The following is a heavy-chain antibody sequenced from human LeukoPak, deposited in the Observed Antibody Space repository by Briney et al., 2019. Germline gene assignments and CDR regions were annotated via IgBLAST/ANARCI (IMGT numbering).Heavy chain of an antibody. Sequence: GASVKVSCKASGYTFTSYDINWVRQATGQGFEWMGWMSSNSDNTGYAQKFQGRVTITADESTSTAYMELSSLRSEDTAVYYCARAYDFWSGYYTPNYGMDVWGQGTTVTVSS. CDR2: MSSNSDNT. J-gene: IGHJ6*02. CDR1: GYTFTSYD. CDR3: ARAYDFWSGYYTPNYGMDV. V-gene: IGHV1-8*01. D-gene: IGHD3-3*01.